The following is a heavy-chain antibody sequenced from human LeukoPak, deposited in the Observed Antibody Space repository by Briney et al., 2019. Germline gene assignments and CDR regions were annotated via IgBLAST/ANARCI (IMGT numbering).Heavy chain of an antibody. Sequence: GGSPRLSCAASGFRFDDYAMHWVRQAPGKGLEWVSGISWDSAAIGYADSVRGRFTLSRDNAKNSLFLQMSSLRVEDTALYYCTKRARMGIAAAGDGFHIWGQGTMVTVSS. CDR2: ISWDSAAI. CDR1: GFRFDDYA. V-gene: IGHV3-9*01. CDR3: TKRARMGIAAAGDGFHI. J-gene: IGHJ3*02. D-gene: IGHD6-13*01.